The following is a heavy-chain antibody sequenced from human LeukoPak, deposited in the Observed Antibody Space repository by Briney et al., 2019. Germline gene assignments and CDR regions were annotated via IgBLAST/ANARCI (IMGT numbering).Heavy chain of an antibody. D-gene: IGHD3-3*01. Sequence: PGGSLRLSCAASGFTFSSYAMHWVRQAPGKGLEYVSAISSNGGSTYYANSVKGRFTISRDNSKNTLYLQMGSLRAEDMAVYYCAREGYEDAFDIWGQGTMVTVSS. CDR1: GFTFSSYA. CDR2: ISSNGGST. J-gene: IGHJ3*02. CDR3: AREGYEDAFDI. V-gene: IGHV3-64*01.